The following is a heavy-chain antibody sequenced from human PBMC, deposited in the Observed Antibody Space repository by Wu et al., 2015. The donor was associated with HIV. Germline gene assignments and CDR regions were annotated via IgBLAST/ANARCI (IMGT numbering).Heavy chain of an antibody. J-gene: IGHJ4*02. Sequence: QVELVQSGAEVMRPGASVKLSCKARGYEFKIYYLHWVRQAPGQGLEWMGLINPSSGVERLAQKLQGRLTMTRDTSISTAYLDLTWLRLDDTAVYYCAAGIQAGGANYWGQGTLVTVSS. CDR3: AAGIQAGGANY. V-gene: IGHV1-46*02. CDR1: GYEFKIYY. CDR2: INPSSGVE. D-gene: IGHD2-21*01.